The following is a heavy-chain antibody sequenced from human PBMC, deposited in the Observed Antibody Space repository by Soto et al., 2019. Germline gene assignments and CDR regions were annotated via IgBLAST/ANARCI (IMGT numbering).Heavy chain of an antibody. CDR2: IYHSGST. CDR3: ARGARYFSGGSCYIPGLDY. V-gene: IGHV4-30-2*01. Sequence: QLQLQESGSGLVKPSQTLSLTCAVSGGSISSGGYSWSWIRQPPGKGLEWIGYIYHSGSTYYNPSLKSRVTISVDRSKNQCSLKLSSVTAADTAVYYCARGARYFSGGSCYIPGLDYWGQGTLVTVSS. CDR1: GGSISSGGYS. D-gene: IGHD2-15*01. J-gene: IGHJ4*02.